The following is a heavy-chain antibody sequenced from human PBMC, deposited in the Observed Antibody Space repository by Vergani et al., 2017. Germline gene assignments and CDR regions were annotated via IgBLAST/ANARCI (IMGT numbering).Heavy chain of an antibody. Sequence: EVQLLESGGGLVQPGGSLRLSCAASGFTFSSYAMSWVRQAPGKGLEWVSAISGSGGSTYYADSVKGRFTISRDNSKNTLYLEMNSLRAEDTAVYYCAKDAWFGELLLKDAFDIWGQGTMVTVSS. CDR2: ISGSGGST. V-gene: IGHV3-23*01. CDR3: AKDAWFGELLLKDAFDI. CDR1: GFTFSSYA. D-gene: IGHD3-10*01. J-gene: IGHJ3*02.